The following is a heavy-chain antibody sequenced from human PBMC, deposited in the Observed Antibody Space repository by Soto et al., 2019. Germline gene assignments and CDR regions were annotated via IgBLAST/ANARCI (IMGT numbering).Heavy chain of an antibody. CDR2: IYDSGST. V-gene: IGHV4-30-4*01. Sequence: QVQLQESGPGLVKPSQTLSLTRTVSGGSISSGDYYWSWIRQPPGKGLEWIGYIYDSGSTYYNSSLKSRVNITLDTSKNQFSLKLTSVTAADTAVYYCARDNGVGPWGQGTLVTVSS. D-gene: IGHD2-8*01. CDR3: ARDNGVGP. J-gene: IGHJ5*02. CDR1: GGSISSGDYY.